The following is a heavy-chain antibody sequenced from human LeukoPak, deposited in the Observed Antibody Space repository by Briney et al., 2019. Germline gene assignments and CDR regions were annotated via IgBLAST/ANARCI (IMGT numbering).Heavy chain of an antibody. D-gene: IGHD3-3*01. V-gene: IGHV4-59*01. J-gene: IGHJ4*02. CDR1: GASISTYY. CDR2: IYYNGAT. CDR3: ARYYDFSYYFDY. Sequence: SETLSLTCTVSGASISTYYWSWIRQPPGKGLGWIGYIYYNGATNYNPSLKSRVTISVDTSKNQFSLKLSSVTAADTAVYYCARYYDFSYYFDYWGQGTLVTVS.